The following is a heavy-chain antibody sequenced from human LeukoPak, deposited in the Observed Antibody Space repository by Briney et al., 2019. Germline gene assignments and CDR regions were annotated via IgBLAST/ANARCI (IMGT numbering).Heavy chain of an antibody. CDR2: LYIGRDT. CDR3: ARESRVFIGDGYFLDS. CDR1: LVSISHYY. D-gene: IGHD3-22*01. Sequence: SETLSLTCTASLVSISHYYWSWIRQPAGKGLEWIGRLYIGRDTDYNPSLKNRVTMTADTSNSQFSLRLTSVTAADTAVYYCARESRVFIGDGYFLDSWGPGTLITVSS. V-gene: IGHV4-4*07. J-gene: IGHJ4*02.